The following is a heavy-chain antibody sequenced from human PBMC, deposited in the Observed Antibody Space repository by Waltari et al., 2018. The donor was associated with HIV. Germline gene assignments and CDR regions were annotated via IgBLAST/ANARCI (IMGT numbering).Heavy chain of an antibody. J-gene: IGHJ2*01. CDR1: GASINSDNYY. Sequence: QVQLQESGPGLVKPSQTLSLTCNVSGASINSDNYYWAWIRQHPERGLECIGFVYYRASTFSNPSFKSRATISVDTSKNQFSLKLTSMTAADTAVYYCARVLYWYFDLWGRGTLVTVSS. CDR2: VYYRAST. V-gene: IGHV4-31*02. CDR3: ARVLYWYFDL.